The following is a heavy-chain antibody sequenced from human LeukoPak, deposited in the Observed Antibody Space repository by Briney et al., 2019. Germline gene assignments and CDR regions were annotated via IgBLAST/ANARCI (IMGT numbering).Heavy chain of an antibody. Sequence: GGSLRLSCAASGFTFRSHGMHWVRQAPGKGLEWVAIIWYDGSNAYYADSVKGRFTISRDNPKNTLYLQMNSLRAEDTAVYYCARDRGEDYFDYWGQGTLVTVSS. CDR3: ARDRGEDYFDY. V-gene: IGHV3-33*01. J-gene: IGHJ4*02. CDR1: GFTFRSHG. CDR2: IWYDGSNA.